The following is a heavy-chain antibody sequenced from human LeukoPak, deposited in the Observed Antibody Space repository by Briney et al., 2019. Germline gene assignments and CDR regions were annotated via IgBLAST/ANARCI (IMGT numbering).Heavy chain of an antibody. CDR2: IWYDGSNK. J-gene: IGHJ4*02. Sequence: GGSLRLSCAASGFTFSSYGMHWVRQAPGKGLEWVAVIWYDGSNKYYADSVKGRFTISRDNAKNSLYLQMNSLRDEDSAVYYCARDQGIFDYWGQGTLVTVSS. CDR3: ARDQGIFDY. V-gene: IGHV3-33*01. CDR1: GFTFSSYG.